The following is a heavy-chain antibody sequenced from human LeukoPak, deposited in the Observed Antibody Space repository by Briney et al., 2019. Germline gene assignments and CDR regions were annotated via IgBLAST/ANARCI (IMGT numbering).Heavy chain of an antibody. CDR2: IIPIFGTA. CDR3: AREERVVGLEWLSRQSYYYYYMDV. J-gene: IGHJ6*03. Sequence: ASVKVSCKASGGTFSSYAISWVRQAPGQGLEWMGGIIPIFGTANYAQKFQGRVTITADESTSTAYMELSSLRSEDTAVYYCAREERVVGLEWLSRQSYYYYYMDVWGKGTTVTVSS. V-gene: IGHV1-69*13. D-gene: IGHD3-3*01. CDR1: GGTFSSYA.